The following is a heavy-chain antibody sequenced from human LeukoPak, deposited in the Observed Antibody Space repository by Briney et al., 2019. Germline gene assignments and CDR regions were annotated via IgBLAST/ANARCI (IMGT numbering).Heavy chain of an antibody. CDR1: GFPFNAYW. V-gene: IGHV3-7*03. CDR2: IKTDGSET. J-gene: IGHJ4*02. CDR3: VKNNGWFHLAQ. D-gene: IGHD6-19*01. Sequence: PGGSLRLSCAASGFPFNAYWMDWVRQAPGKGLEWVGHIKTDGSETYYLDSLRGRFSISRDNTNNALYLQMNSLRVEDTAVYYCVKNNGWFHLAQWGQGTLVTVSS.